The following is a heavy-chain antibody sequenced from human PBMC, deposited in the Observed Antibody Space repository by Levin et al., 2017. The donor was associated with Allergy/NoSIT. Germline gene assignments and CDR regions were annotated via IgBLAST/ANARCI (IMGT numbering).Heavy chain of an antibody. D-gene: IGHD2-15*01. Sequence: GGSLRLSCAGSGFTFSDHYMDWVRQAPGKGLEWVGRTRNKVNSYTTEYAASVKGRFTISRDDSSLYMQMNNLKAEDTAVYYCATASCSGGDCYNYYYYAMDVWGQGTTVTVSS. CDR1: GFTFSDHY. CDR3: ATASCSGGDCYNYYYYAMDV. V-gene: IGHV3-72*01. CDR2: TRNKVNSYTT. J-gene: IGHJ6*02.